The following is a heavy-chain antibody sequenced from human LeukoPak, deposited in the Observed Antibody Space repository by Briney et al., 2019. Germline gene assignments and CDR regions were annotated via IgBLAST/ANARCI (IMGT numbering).Heavy chain of an antibody. CDR2: IYHSGST. CDR1: GYSISSGYY. CDR3: ARDRGMSTMDY. V-gene: IGHV4-38-2*02. Sequence: SETLSLTCTVSGYSISSGYYWGWIRQPPGKGLEWIGSIYHSGSTYYNPSLKSRVTISVDTSKNQFSLKLSSVTAADTAVYYCARDRGMSTMDYWGQGTLVTVSS. D-gene: IGHD2-2*01. J-gene: IGHJ4*02.